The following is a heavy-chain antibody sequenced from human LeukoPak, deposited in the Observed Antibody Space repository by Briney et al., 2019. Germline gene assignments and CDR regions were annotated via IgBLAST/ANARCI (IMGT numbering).Heavy chain of an antibody. J-gene: IGHJ4*02. CDR2: ISYDGTNK. CDR3: AKDDSNGSYYLDY. CDR1: GFTFSSYG. D-gene: IGHD6-19*01. V-gene: IGHV3-30*18. Sequence: PGGSLRLSCAASGFTFSSYGMHWVRQAPGKGLEWVAVISYDGTNKYYADSVKGRFTISRDNSMNTLSLHMNSLRAEDTAVYYCAKDDSNGSYYLDYWGQGTQVTVSS.